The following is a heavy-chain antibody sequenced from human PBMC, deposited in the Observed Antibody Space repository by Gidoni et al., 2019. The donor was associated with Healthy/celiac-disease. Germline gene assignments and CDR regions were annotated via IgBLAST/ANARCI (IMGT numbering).Heavy chain of an antibody. D-gene: IGHD2-21*02. CDR1: GFPFRSYG. Sequence: VQLVESGGGVVQPGRSLRLSCAASGFPFRSYGLHWVRQAPGKGLEWVAVIWDEGSNKYDADSVKGRFTISRDNSKNTLYLQRNSLRAEDTAVYYCARSQFTAHYYDYYGMDVWGQGTTVTVSS. CDR3: ARSQFTAHYYDYYGMDV. J-gene: IGHJ6*02. CDR2: IWDEGSNK. V-gene: IGHV3-33*01.